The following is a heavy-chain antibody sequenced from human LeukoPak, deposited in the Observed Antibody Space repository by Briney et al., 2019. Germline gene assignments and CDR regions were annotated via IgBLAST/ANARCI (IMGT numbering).Heavy chain of an antibody. Sequence: QPGGSLRLSCAASGFTFSSYTMNWVRQAPGKGLEWVSAISSGGGSTYYADSVKGRFTISRDNSKNTLYLQMDSLRAGDTAVYYCAREARYCSSTSCTNRVFDYWGQGTLVTVSS. CDR1: GFTFSSYT. V-gene: IGHV3-23*01. J-gene: IGHJ4*02. CDR3: AREARYCSSTSCTNRVFDY. CDR2: ISSGGGST. D-gene: IGHD2-2*01.